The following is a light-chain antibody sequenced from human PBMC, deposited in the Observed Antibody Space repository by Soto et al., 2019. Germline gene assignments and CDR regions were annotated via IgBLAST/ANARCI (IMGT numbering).Light chain of an antibody. CDR3: QQYSSSPPEFT. J-gene: IGKJ3*01. CDR1: QSVSSNY. CDR2: GAS. Sequence: EIVLTQSPGTLSVSPGERVTLSCRASQSVSSNYLAWYQQRPGQAPRLLIFGASYRATGIPDRFSGSGSGTDFTLTISRLEPEDFAVYYCQQYSSSPPEFTFGTGTKVDSK. V-gene: IGKV3-20*01.